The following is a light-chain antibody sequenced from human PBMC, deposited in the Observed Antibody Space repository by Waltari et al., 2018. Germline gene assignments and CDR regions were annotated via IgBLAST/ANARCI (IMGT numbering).Light chain of an antibody. CDR2: VSS. CDR1: QSISSW. J-gene: IGKJ4*01. CDR3: QQLHTYPLT. Sequence: DIQMTQSPSTLSASVGDRVTITCRASQSISSWLAWYQQKPGKAPNLLIYVSSTLQSGVPSRFSGSGSGTVFTLTISSLQPEDFATYYCQQLHTYPLTFGGGTTVDI. V-gene: IGKV1-5*01.